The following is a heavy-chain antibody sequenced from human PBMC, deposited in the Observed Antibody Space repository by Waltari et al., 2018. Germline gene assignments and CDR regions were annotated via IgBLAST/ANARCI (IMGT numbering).Heavy chain of an antibody. V-gene: IGHV4-39*02. CDR3: ARDREGVAGDY. CDR2: IYYSGST. D-gene: IGHD6-19*01. J-gene: IGHJ4*02. CDR1: GGSISSSRYY. Sequence: QLQLQESGPGLVKPSETLSLTCTVPGGSISSSRYYWGWIRQPPGKGLEWIGSIYYSGSTYYNPSLKSRVTISVDTSKNQFSLKLSSVTAADTAVYYCARDREGVAGDYWGQGTLVTVSS.